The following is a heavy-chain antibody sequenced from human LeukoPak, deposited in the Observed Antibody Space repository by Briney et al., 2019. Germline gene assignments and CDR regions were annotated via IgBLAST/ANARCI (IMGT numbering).Heavy chain of an antibody. CDR1: GYTFTSYD. J-gene: IGHJ4*02. D-gene: IGHD6-6*01. CDR2: MNPNSANT. V-gene: IGHV1-8*03. Sequence: ASVKVSCKASGYTFTSYDINWVRPATGQGVEGVGWMNPNSANTGYAQKFQGRVTITRNTSISTTYMKLSSLRFEDTAVYYCARGRERGSSSSFTDYWGQGTLVIVSS. CDR3: ARGRERGSSSSFTDY.